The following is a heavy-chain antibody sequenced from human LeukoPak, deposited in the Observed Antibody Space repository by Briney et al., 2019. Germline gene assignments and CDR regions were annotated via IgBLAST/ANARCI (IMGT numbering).Heavy chain of an antibody. J-gene: IGHJ4*02. Sequence: PSETLSLTCTVSGGSISSYYWSWIRQPPGKGLEWIGEINHSGSTNYNPSLKSRVTISVDTSKNQFSLKLSSVTAADTAVYYCARLRGYSYGYADYWGQGTLVTVSS. CDR2: INHSGST. D-gene: IGHD5-18*01. CDR3: ARLRGYSYGYADY. CDR1: GGSISSYY. V-gene: IGHV4-34*01.